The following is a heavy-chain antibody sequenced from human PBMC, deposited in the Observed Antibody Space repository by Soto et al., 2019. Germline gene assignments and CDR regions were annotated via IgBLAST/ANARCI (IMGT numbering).Heavy chain of an antibody. CDR3: ARCHSGTMILRAGQGMEV. D-gene: IGHD3-22*01. J-gene: IGHJ6*04. CDR2: INPSGGST. V-gene: IGHV1-46*03. Sequence: SVKRACKASGYSITSYYMHWRLQATGQGLEWMGIINPSGGSTSYAQKFQGRVTMTRDTSTSTVYMELSSLRSEDTAVYYFARCHSGTMILRAGQGMEVWVKGTTVTVSS. CDR1: GYSITSYY.